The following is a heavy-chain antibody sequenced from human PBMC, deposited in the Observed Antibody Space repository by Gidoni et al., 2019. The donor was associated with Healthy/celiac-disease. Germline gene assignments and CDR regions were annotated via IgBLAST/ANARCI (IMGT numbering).Heavy chain of an antibody. CDR2: INHSGST. J-gene: IGHJ4*02. Sequence: QVQLQQWRAGLLKPSETLSLTCAVYGGSVSGYYWSWIRLPPGKGLEWIGEINHSGSTNYNPSLKSRVTISVDTSKNQFSLKLSSVTAADTAVYYCARGKLKGVYYYGSGSYVYWGQGTLVTVSS. D-gene: IGHD3-10*01. CDR1: GGSVSGYY. CDR3: ARGKLKGVYYYGSGSYVY. V-gene: IGHV4-34*01.